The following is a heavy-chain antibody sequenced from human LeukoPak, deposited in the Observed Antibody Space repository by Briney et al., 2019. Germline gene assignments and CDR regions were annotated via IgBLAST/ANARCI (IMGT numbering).Heavy chain of an antibody. J-gene: IGHJ3*02. D-gene: IGHD3-16*01. CDR2: ISSSGSTI. CDR3: ARGPSTYYDYIWGSSMDI. CDR1: GFTFSDYY. V-gene: IGHV3-11*01. Sequence: GSLRLSCAASGFTFSDYYMSWIRQAPGKGLEWISYISSSGSTIYYADSVKGRFTISRDNAKNSLCLQMNSLRAEDTAVYYCARGPSTYYDYIWGSSMDIWGQGTMVTVSS.